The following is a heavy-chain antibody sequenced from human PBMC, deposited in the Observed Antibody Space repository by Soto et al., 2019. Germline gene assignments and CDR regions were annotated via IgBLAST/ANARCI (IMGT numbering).Heavy chain of an antibody. CDR1: GYTFTSYG. Sequence: ASVKVSCKASGYTFTSYGISWVRQAPGQGLEWMGWISAYNGNTNYAQKLQGRVTMTTDTSTSTAYMELRSLRSDDTAVYYCARRQEYCSSTSCYPNFDYWGQGTLVTVSS. D-gene: IGHD2-2*01. J-gene: IGHJ4*02. V-gene: IGHV1-18*01. CDR2: ISAYNGNT. CDR3: ARRQEYCSSTSCYPNFDY.